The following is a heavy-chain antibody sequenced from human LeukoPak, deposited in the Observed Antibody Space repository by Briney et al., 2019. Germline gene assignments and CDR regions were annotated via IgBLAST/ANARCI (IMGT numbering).Heavy chain of an antibody. CDR3: ALAAAGTLFDY. V-gene: IGHV4-59*08. D-gene: IGHD6-13*01. Sequence: SETLSLTCTVSGGSISSYYWSWIRQPPGKGLEWIGYIYYSGSTNYNPPLKSRVTISVDTSKNQFSLKLSSVTAADTAVYYCALAAAGTLFDYWGQGTLVTVSS. CDR2: IYYSGST. CDR1: GGSISSYY. J-gene: IGHJ4*02.